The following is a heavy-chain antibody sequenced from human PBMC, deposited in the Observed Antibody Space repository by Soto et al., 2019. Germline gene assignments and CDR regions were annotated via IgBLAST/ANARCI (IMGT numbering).Heavy chain of an antibody. CDR1: GGTFSSYA. D-gene: IGHD5-12*01. CDR3: ARARVDGYNYDLTDNDY. V-gene: IGHV1-69*12. CDR2: IIPMFGTA. J-gene: IGHJ4*02. Sequence: QVQLVQSGAEVKKPGSSVKVSCKASGGTFSSYAISWVRQAPGQGLEWMGGIIPMFGTANYAQKFQGRVTITADESTSTAYMELSSLRSEDTAVYYCARARVDGYNYDLTDNDYWGQGTLVTVSS.